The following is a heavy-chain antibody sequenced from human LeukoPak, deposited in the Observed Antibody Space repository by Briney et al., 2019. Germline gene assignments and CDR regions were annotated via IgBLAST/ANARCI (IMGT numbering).Heavy chain of an antibody. CDR1: GYTLTELS. CDR3: ATCKTPDYYYYMDV. CDR2: FDPEDGET. Sequence: ASVKVSCKVSGYTLTELSMHWVRQAPGKGLEWMGGFDPEDGETIYAQKFQGRVTVTEDTSTDTAYMELSSLRSEDTAVYYCATCKTPDYYYYMDVRGKGTTVTVSS. D-gene: IGHD2/OR15-2a*01. J-gene: IGHJ6*03. V-gene: IGHV1-24*01.